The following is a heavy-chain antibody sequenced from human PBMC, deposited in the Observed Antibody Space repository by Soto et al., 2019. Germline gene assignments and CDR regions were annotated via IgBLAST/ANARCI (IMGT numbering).Heavy chain of an antibody. V-gene: IGHV3-33*01. CDR1: GFTFSSYG. J-gene: IGHJ4*02. CDR2: IWYDGSNK. CDR3: ARDWSYVFDY. D-gene: IGHD2-8*02. Sequence: GGSLRLSCAASGFTFSSYGMHWVRQAPGKGLEWVAVIWYDGSNKYYADSVKGRFTISRDNSKNTLYLQMNSLRAEDTAVYCCARDWSYVFDYWGQGILVTVSS.